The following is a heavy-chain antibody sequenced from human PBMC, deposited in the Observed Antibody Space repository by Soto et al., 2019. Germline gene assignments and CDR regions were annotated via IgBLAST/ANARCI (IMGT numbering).Heavy chain of an antibody. CDR3: AKSMVRGVIITSSDY. V-gene: IGHV3-23*01. CDR2: ISGSGGST. J-gene: IGHJ4*02. D-gene: IGHD3-10*01. CDR1: GFTFSRYA. Sequence: EVQLLESGGGLVQPGGSLRLSCAASGFTFSRYAMSWVRQAPGKGLEWVSAISGSGGSTYYADSVKGRFTISRDNSKNTLYLQMNSLRAEDTAVYYCAKSMVRGVIITSSDYWGQGTLVTVSS.